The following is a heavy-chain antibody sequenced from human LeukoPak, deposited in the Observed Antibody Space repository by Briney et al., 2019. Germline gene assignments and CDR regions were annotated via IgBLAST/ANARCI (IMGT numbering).Heavy chain of an antibody. CDR3: AREYYDSSGYYLGGDDFDY. CDR2: INPNSGGA. Sequence: GATVKVSCKASGYTFTEYYMHWVRQAPGQGLEWMGWINPNSGGANYAENFQGRVTMTRDTSISTAYMELSRLLSDDTAVYYCAREYYDSSGYYLGGDDFDYWGQGTLVTVSS. D-gene: IGHD3-22*01. J-gene: IGHJ4*02. V-gene: IGHV1-2*02. CDR1: GYTFTEYY.